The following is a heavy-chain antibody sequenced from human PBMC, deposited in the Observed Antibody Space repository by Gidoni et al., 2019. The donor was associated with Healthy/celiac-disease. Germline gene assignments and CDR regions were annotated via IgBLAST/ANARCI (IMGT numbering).Heavy chain of an antibody. CDR2: IWYDGSNK. D-gene: IGHD3-16*01. Sequence: QVQLVESGGGVVQPGRSLRLSCAASGFTFSSYGMHWVRQAPGKGLEWVAVIWYDGSNKYYADSVKGRFTISRDNSKNTLYLQMNSLRAEDTAVYYCARGFVLSHYYYYYYMDVWGKGTTVTVSS. CDR1: GFTFSSYG. V-gene: IGHV3-33*01. J-gene: IGHJ6*03. CDR3: ARGFVLSHYYYYYYMDV.